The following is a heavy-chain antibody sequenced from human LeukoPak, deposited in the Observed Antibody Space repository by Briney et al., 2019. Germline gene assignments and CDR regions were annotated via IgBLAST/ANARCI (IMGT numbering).Heavy chain of an antibody. Sequence: SVKVSCKASGFTFTSSAMQWVRPARGQRPEWIGWIVVGSGNTNYAQKFQERVTITRDMSTSTAYMELSSLRSEDTAVYYCAAEHDYADAFDIWGQGTMVTVSS. V-gene: IGHV1-58*02. CDR3: AAEHDYADAFDI. J-gene: IGHJ3*02. CDR2: IVVGSGNT. CDR1: GFTFTSSA. D-gene: IGHD4-17*01.